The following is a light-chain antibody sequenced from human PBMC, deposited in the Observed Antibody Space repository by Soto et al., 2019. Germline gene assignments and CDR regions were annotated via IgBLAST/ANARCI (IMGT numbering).Light chain of an antibody. Sequence: QSALTQPASVSGSPGQSITISCAGNSGDVGGYNFVSWYQQHPGKAPKLVLYDINDRPSGVSDRFSGSKSGNTASLTISGLQAEDEADYYCSSYTSSSTVVFGGGTKLTVL. CDR1: SGDVGGYNF. J-gene: IGLJ2*01. CDR3: SSYTSSSTVV. CDR2: DIN. V-gene: IGLV2-14*03.